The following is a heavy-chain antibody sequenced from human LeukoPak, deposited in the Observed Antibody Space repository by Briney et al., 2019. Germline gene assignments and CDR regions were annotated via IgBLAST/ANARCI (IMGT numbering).Heavy chain of an antibody. CDR3: ARENYYDSSGHLDY. Sequence: SETLSLTCAVYGGSFSGYYWSWIRQPPGKGLEWIGEINHSGSTNYNPSLKSRVTISVDTSKNQFSLKLSSVTAADTAVYYCARENYYDSSGHLDYWGQGTLVTVSS. CDR2: INHSGST. J-gene: IGHJ4*02. CDR1: GGSFSGYY. D-gene: IGHD3-22*01. V-gene: IGHV4-34*01.